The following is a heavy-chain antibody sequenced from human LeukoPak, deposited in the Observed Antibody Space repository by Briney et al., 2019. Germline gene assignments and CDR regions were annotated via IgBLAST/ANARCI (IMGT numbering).Heavy chain of an antibody. J-gene: IGHJ4*02. Sequence: SETLSHTHLVSCGSISTSMQTGIRQPPGKGLEWIGCIYYSGSTNYNPSLKSRVTISVDTSKNPFSLKLTSLTAADTAVYYCAKGGTSLPLGLRCDYWGQGTLVSVSS. CDR3: AKGGTSLPLGLRCDY. D-gene: IGHD2-21*01. CDR2: IYYSGST. V-gene: IGHV4-59*01. CDR1: CGSISTSM.